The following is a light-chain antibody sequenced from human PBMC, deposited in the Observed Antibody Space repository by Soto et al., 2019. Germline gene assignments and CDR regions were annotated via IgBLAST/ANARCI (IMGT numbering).Light chain of an antibody. J-gene: IGKJ4*01. V-gene: IGKV3-11*01. CDR1: QSVSRF. CDR3: HQRSTWPLT. Sequence: EIVLTQSPATLSLSPGAGAAISCRASQSVSRFLAWYQQKPGQAPRLLIYGASNRATGIPARFSGSGSGTDFTLTISSLEAEDFALYYCHQRSTWPLTFGGGTKVEIK. CDR2: GAS.